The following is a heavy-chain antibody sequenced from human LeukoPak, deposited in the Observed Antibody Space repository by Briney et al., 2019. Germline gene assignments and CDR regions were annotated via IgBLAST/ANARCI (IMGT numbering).Heavy chain of an antibody. D-gene: IGHD4-23*01. V-gene: IGHV3-23*01. J-gene: IGHJ3*02. CDR1: GFTFSSYA. Sequence: PGGSLRLSCAASGFTFSSYAMTWVRQAPGKGLEWVSAISGSGGTTYYTDSVKGRFTISRDNAKNSLYLQMNSLRAEDTAVYYCARGYYGGNSGWNAFDIWGQGTMVAVSS. CDR3: ARGYYGGNSGWNAFDI. CDR2: ISGSGGTT.